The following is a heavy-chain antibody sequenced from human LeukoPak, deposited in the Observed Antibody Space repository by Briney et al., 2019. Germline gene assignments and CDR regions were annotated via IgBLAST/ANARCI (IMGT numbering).Heavy chain of an antibody. CDR1: GGSFSGYY. CDR3: ARRPILYCSSTSCYQRLGWFDP. J-gene: IGHJ5*02. V-gene: IGHV4-34*01. D-gene: IGHD2-2*01. CDR2: INHSGST. Sequence: PSETLSLTCAVYGGSFSGYYWSWIRQPPGKGLEWIGEINHSGSTNYNPSLKSRVTISVDTSKNQFSLKLSSLTAADTAVYYCARRPILYCSSTSCYQRLGWFDPWGQGTLVTVSS.